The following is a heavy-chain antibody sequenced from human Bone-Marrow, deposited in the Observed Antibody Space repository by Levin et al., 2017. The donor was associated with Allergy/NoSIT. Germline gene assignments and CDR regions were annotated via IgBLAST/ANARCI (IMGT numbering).Heavy chain of an antibody. Sequence: GGSLRLSCAASGFTFDDYDMHWVRQTPGKGLEWVSGINWNGGRTGYGDSVRGRFTISRDNAKKSLYLEMNSLRGDDTALYYCARDMIVTVDGFDIWGQGTMVTVSP. CDR3: ARDMIVTVDGFDI. CDR1: GFTFDDYD. D-gene: IGHD3-22*01. CDR2: INWNGGRT. J-gene: IGHJ3*02. V-gene: IGHV3-20*04.